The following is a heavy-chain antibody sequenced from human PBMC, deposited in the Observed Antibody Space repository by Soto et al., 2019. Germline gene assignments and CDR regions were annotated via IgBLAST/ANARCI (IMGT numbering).Heavy chain of an antibody. D-gene: IGHD4-17*01. J-gene: IGHJ5*02. CDR1: GFSLSNARMG. V-gene: IGHV2-26*01. CDR2: IFSNDEK. Sequence: QVSLKESGPVLVKPTETLTLTCTVSGFSLSNARMGVSWIRQPPGKALEWLAHIFSNDEKSYSTSLKSRLTISKDTSKSQLVLTMTNMDPVDTATYYCARIPHGDYPEGHNWFDPWGHGTLVTVSS. CDR3: ARIPHGDYPEGHNWFDP.